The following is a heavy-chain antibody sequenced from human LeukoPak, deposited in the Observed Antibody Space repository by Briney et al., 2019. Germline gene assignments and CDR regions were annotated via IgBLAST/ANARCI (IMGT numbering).Heavy chain of an antibody. Sequence: KPGGSLRLSCAASGFTVSSNYMSWVRQAPGKGLEWVSVIYSGGSTSYADSVKGRFTISRDNSKNTLYLQMNSLRAEDTAVYYCARDSSSGWYHDYWGQGTLVTVSS. CDR2: IYSGGST. V-gene: IGHV3-53*01. CDR1: GFTVSSNY. CDR3: ARDSSSGWYHDY. J-gene: IGHJ4*02. D-gene: IGHD6-19*01.